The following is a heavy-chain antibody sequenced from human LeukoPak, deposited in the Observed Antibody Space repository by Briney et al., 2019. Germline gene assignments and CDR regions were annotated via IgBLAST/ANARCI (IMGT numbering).Heavy chain of an antibody. J-gene: IGHJ4*02. CDR2: IIPIFGTA. Sequence: ASVKVSCKASGGTFSSYAISWVRQAPGQGLEWMGGIIPIFGTANYAQKFQGRVTITADESTSTAYMELSSLRSEDTAVYYCARPRDYGDSVDLDYWGQGTLVTVSS. V-gene: IGHV1-69*01. D-gene: IGHD4-17*01. CDR3: ARPRDYGDSVDLDY. CDR1: GGTFSSYA.